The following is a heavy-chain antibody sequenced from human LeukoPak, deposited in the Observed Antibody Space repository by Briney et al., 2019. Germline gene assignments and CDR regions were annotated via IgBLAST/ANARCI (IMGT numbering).Heavy chain of an antibody. D-gene: IGHD3-10*01. CDR1: GFTFSSYA. J-gene: IGHJ4*02. Sequence: GGSLRLSCADSGFTFSSYAMSWVRQAPGKGLEWVSAISGSGGSTYYADSVKGRFTISRDNSKNTLYLQMNSLRAEDTAVYYCAKAGDPSGLLWFGETRWGQGTLVTVSS. V-gene: IGHV3-23*01. CDR3: AKAGDPSGLLWFGETR. CDR2: ISGSGGST.